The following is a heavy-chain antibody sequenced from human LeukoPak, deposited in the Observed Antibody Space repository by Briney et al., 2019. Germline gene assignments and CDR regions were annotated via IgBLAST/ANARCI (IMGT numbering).Heavy chain of an antibody. CDR3: AKGSSGWQQLVQFDY. CDR2: ISGSGGST. D-gene: IGHD6-13*01. J-gene: IGHJ4*02. Sequence: GGSLRLSCAASGFTFSSYAMGWVRQAPGKGLEWVSAISGSGGSTYYADSVKGRFTISRDNSKNTLYLQMNSLRAEDTAVYYCAKGSSGWQQLVQFDYWGQGTLVTVSS. CDR1: GFTFSSYA. V-gene: IGHV3-23*01.